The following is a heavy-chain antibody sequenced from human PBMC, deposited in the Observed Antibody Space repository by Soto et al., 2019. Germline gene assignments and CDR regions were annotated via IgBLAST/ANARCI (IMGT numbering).Heavy chain of an antibody. CDR3: ARLGITVGHWFAP. V-gene: IGHV1-18*03. CDR2: ISAYKRNT. J-gene: IGHJ5*02. Sequence: QVQLVQSGAEVKKPGASVKVSCKASGYTFPSYGISWVRQAPGQGLEWMGWISAYKRNTNYAQKLQVRVTITTNTSTSTAYRVRSSLRSDRMAVYYCARLGITVGHWFAPWGQGNLVPGSS. D-gene: IGHD1-26*01. CDR1: GYTFPSYG.